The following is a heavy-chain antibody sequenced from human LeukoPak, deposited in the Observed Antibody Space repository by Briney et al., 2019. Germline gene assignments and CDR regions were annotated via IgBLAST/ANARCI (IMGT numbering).Heavy chain of an antibody. V-gene: IGHV3-66*01. Sequence: GGSLRLSCAASGFTVSSNYMSWVRQAPGKGLEWVSVIYSGGSTCYADSVKGRFTISRDNSKNTLYLQMNSLRAEDTAVYYCARMAVVRGVPFDYWGQGTLVTVSS. CDR3: ARMAVVRGVPFDY. CDR1: GFTVSSNY. J-gene: IGHJ4*02. CDR2: IYSGGST. D-gene: IGHD3-10*01.